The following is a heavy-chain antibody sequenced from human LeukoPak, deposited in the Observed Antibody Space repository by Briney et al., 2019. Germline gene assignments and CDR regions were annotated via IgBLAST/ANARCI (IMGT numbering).Heavy chain of an antibody. V-gene: IGHV3-48*03. D-gene: IGHD3-10*01. CDR2: ISTSGGTI. CDR3: APNSYGSGSHEYFQH. Sequence: GRSLRLSCAASGFTFSSYEMSWVRQAPGKGLEWISYISTSGGTIYYADSVKGRFTISRDNAKNSLYLQMNSLRAEDTAVYYCAPNSYGSGSHEYFQHWGQGTLVTVSS. CDR1: GFTFSSYE. J-gene: IGHJ1*01.